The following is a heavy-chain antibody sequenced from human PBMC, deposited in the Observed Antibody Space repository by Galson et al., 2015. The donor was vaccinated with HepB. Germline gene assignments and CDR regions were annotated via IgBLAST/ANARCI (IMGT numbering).Heavy chain of an antibody. CDR3: VRDFYTSSGDRLFDY. J-gene: IGHJ4*02. Sequence: PALVKPTQTLTLTCTFSGFSLTTTGMRVSWTRQSPGKALEWLARIDWDDDEFYSASLKTRLTISKDTSGNQVLLTMTNMDPVDTATYYCVRDFYTSSGDRLFDYWGPGSLVTVSS. CDR1: GFSLTTTGMR. V-gene: IGHV2-70*04. CDR2: IDWDDDE. D-gene: IGHD3-22*01.